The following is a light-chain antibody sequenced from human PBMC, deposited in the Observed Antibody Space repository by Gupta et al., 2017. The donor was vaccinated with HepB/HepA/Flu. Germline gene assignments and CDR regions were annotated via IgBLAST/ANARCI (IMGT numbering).Light chain of an antibody. CDR2: GKN. J-gene: IGLJ2*01. Sequence: SELTQDPAVSVALGQTVRITCQGDSLRSYYASWYQQRPGQSPVLVIYGKNNRPSVIPERFSGSSSVNTASLTITGAQAEDVADYYCNSLDSSGNHLVFGGGTKLTVL. CDR1: SLRSYY. CDR3: NSLDSSGNHLV. V-gene: IGLV3-19*01.